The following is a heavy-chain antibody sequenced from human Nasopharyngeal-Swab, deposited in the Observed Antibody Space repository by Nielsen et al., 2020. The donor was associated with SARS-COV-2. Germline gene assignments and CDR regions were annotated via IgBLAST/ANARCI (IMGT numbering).Heavy chain of an antibody. CDR3: ARGYCSSGSCYAKHYGMDV. D-gene: IGHD2-15*01. J-gene: IGHJ6*02. CDR2: ISSSSSDI. CDR1: GFRDYS. Sequence: GESLKISCVDSGFRDYSMNWVRQAPGKGLEWVSSISSSSSDIDYADSVKGRFTISRDSAKNSLYLQMNNLRAEDTAVYYCARGYCSSGSCYAKHYGMDVWGQGTTVTVSS. V-gene: IGHV3-21*01.